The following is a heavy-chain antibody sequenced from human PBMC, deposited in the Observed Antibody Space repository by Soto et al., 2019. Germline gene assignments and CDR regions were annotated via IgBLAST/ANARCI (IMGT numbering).Heavy chain of an antibody. CDR1: GFSLRTSGVG. Sequence: QITLKESGPTLVKPTQTLTLTCTFSGFSLRTSGVGVGWIRQPPGKALEWLALIYWDDDKRYSPSLKSRLTITKDTSKNQVVVTMTNMDPVDTATYYCAHRRKQQPFAYWGQGTLVTVSS. V-gene: IGHV2-5*02. J-gene: IGHJ4*02. CDR3: AHRRKQQPFAY. D-gene: IGHD6-13*01. CDR2: IYWDDDK.